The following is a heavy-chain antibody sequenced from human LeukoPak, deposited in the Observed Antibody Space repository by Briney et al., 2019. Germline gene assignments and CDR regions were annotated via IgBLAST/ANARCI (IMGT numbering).Heavy chain of an antibody. V-gene: IGHV3-23*01. CDR3: ARDRCLDYGGNSVCAFDI. Sequence: PGGSLRLSCAASGFTFSSYAMSWVRQAPGKGLEWVSAISGSGGSTYYADSVKGRFTISRDNSKNTLYLQMNSLRAEDTAVYYCARDRCLDYGGNSVCAFDIWGQGTMVTVSS. CDR2: ISGSGGST. CDR1: GFTFSSYA. D-gene: IGHD4-23*01. J-gene: IGHJ3*02.